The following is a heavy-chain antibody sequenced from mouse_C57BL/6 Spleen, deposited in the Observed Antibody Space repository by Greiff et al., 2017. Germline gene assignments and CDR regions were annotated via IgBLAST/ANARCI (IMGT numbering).Heavy chain of an antibody. Sequence: VQLQQSGPELVKPGASVKISCKASGYTFTDYYMNWVKQSHGKSLEWIGDINPNNGGTSYNQKFKGKATLTVDTSSSTAYMELRSLTSEDSAVYYCARVGDAMDYWGQGTSVTVSS. CDR2: INPNNGGT. CDR3: ARVGDAMDY. D-gene: IGHD3-3*01. CDR1: GYTFTDYY. J-gene: IGHJ4*01. V-gene: IGHV1-26*01.